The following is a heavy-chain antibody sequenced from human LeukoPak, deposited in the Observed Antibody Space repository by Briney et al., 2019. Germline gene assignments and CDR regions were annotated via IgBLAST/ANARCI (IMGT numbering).Heavy chain of an antibody. CDR2: IASDGSST. V-gene: IGHV3-74*01. J-gene: IGHJ4*02. CDR1: GFTFSSYR. Sequence: GGSLRLSCAASGFTFSSYRMNWVRQAPGKGLVWVSRIASDGSSTTYADSVKGRFSISRDNAKNTLYLQMNSLRVEDTAVYYCARATNYYYDSSGYAPDFDYWGQGTLVTVSS. D-gene: IGHD3-22*01. CDR3: ARATNYYYDSSGYAPDFDY.